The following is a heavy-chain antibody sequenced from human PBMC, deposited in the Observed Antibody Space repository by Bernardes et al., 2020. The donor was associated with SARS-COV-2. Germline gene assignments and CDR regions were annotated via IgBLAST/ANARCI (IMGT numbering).Heavy chain of an antibody. J-gene: IGHJ4*02. Sequence: ASVKVSCKASGYTFTDYFIHWVRQAPGQRFEWMGWINPNTGGTNYVQKFQGRVTMTRDTSITTAYMDLSRLGSDDTAYYYCARTRTTISTTGIPVDYWGQGTLVTVSS. CDR3: ARTRTTISTTGIPVDY. CDR1: GYTFTDYF. V-gene: IGHV1-2*02. CDR2: INPNTGGT. D-gene: IGHD2-21*02.